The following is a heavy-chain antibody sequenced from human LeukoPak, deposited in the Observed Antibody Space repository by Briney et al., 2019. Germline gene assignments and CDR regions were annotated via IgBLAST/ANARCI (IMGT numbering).Heavy chain of an antibody. D-gene: IGHD4/OR15-4a*01. CDR2: ITSSGTTK. J-gene: IGHJ4*02. Sequence: PGGSLRLSGSASRFSFSDSYMIWFRLSPAKGLEWIAYITSSGTTKEYADSVKGRFTTSRVNAKNYLYLQMNSLRPEDTAVYYCGRDPDYGDPYWGQGTLVTVSS. CDR3: GRDPDYGDPY. CDR1: RFSFSDSY. V-gene: IGHV3-11*01.